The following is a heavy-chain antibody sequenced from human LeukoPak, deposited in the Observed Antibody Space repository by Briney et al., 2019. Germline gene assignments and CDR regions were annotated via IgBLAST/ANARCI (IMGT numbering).Heavy chain of an antibody. CDR2: IKQDGSEK. CDR1: AFTFSSYW. CDR3: ARDPHYYYDSSGYWRY. J-gene: IGHJ4*02. Sequence: GGSLRLSCAAYAFTFSSYWMSWVRQAPGKGLEWVANIKQDGSEKYYVDSVKGPFTISRDNAKNSLYLQMNSLRAEDTAVYYCARDPHYYYDSSGYWRYWGQGTLVTVSS. V-gene: IGHV3-7*01. D-gene: IGHD3-22*01.